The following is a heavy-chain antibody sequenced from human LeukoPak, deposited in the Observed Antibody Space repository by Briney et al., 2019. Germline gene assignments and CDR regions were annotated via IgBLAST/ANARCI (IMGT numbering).Heavy chain of an antibody. Sequence: GASVTVSCTTSGYTFTSFGISWVRQAPGQGLEWMGWISAYNGDTKSAPKFQGRVTMTTDTPTTTAYMDLRSLRSDDTAVYYCARTCPLLYCSSSFFDPWGRGTMVTVSS. D-gene: IGHD2-2*01. V-gene: IGHV1-18*01. J-gene: IGHJ5*02. CDR3: ARTCPLLYCSSSFFDP. CDR2: ISAYNGDT. CDR1: GYTFTSFG.